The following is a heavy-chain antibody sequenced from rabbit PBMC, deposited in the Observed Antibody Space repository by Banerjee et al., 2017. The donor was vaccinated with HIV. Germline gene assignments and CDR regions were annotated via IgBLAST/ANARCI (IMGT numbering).Heavy chain of an antibody. D-gene: IGHD6-1*01. CDR1: GFSFSGFVY. J-gene: IGHJ4*01. Sequence: QQQLEESGGGLVKPGGTLTLTCKASGFSFSGFVYMCWVRQAPGKGLEWIACIYISSGSTYYASWAKGRFTISKTSSTTVTLQMTSLTAADTATYFCARGTYGYAGYAPNLWGPGTLVTVS. CDR2: IYISSGST. V-gene: IGHV1S45*01. CDR3: ARGTYGYAGYAPNL.